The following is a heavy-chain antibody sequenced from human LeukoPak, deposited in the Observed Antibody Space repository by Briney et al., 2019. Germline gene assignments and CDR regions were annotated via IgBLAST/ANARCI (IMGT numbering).Heavy chain of an antibody. CDR1: GFTFSSYS. CDR3: ARDRLSAFDI. V-gene: IGHV3-48*02. CDR2: ISSSSSTI. Sequence: GGSLRLSCAASGFTFSSYSMNWGRQAPGQGLEWVSYISSSSSTIYYADSVKGRFTISRDNAKNSLYLQMNSLSDEDTAVYYCARDRLSAFDIWGQGTMVTVSS. J-gene: IGHJ3*02.